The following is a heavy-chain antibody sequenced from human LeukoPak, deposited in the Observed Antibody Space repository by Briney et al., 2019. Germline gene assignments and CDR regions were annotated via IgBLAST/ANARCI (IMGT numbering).Heavy chain of an antibody. V-gene: IGHV3-48*01. D-gene: IGHD3-22*01. Sequence: PGGSLRLSCAVSGFTFSGYSMKWVRQAPGKGLEWVSYISSSSATIYHADSVKGRFTVSRDNAKNSLYLQMDSLRVEDTAVYYCVTDREDYDSSGYYLSDAFDIWGQGTMVTVSS. CDR1: GFTFSGYS. CDR3: VTDREDYDSSGYYLSDAFDI. J-gene: IGHJ3*02. CDR2: ISSSSATI.